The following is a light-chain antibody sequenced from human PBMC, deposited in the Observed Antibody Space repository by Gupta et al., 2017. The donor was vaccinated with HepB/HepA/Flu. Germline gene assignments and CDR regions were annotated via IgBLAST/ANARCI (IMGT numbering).Light chain of an antibody. J-gene: IGLJ3*02. CDR2: VVS. V-gene: IGLV2-14*03. CDR3: TSYTSSSTVV. CDR1: SSDVGGYAY. Sequence: QSALTQPASVSGTPGQSITISCTGTSSDVGGYAYVSWYQQHPGKAPKLMIYVVSNRPSGVSNRFSGSKSGNTASLTISGLRTEDEAEYYCTSYTSSSTVVFGGGTKLTVL.